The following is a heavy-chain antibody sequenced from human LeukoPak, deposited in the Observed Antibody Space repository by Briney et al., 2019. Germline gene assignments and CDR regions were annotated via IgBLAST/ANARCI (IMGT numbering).Heavy chain of an antibody. J-gene: IGHJ4*02. CDR3: TRAGVTYYYDSTFDY. CDR2: INWNGGST. Sequence: PGGSLRLSCAASGFSFGDYGMSWVRQAPGKGLEWVSAINWNGGSTSYADSVKGRFTISRDNAKNTLYLQMNSLRAEDTAVYYCTRAGVTYYYDSTFDYWGQGTLVTVSS. V-gene: IGHV3-20*04. D-gene: IGHD3-22*01. CDR1: GFSFGDYG.